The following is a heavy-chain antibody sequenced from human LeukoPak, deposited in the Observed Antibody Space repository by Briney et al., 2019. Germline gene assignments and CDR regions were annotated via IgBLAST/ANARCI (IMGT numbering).Heavy chain of an antibody. V-gene: IGHV3-7*01. D-gene: IGHD3-16*01. CDR2: IKQDASDK. CDR1: GFTFSSHW. CDR3: ARDPLYDGMDV. Sequence: PGGSLRLSCTASGFTFSSHWMSWVRQAPGKGLEWVAYIKQDASDKYYVDSVKGRFTISRDNSKNTLYLQMNSLRAEDTAVYYCARDPLYDGMDVWGQGTTVTVSS. J-gene: IGHJ6*02.